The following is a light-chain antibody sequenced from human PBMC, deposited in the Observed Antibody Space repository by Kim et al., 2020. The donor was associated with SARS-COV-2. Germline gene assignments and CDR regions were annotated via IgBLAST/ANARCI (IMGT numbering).Light chain of an antibody. CDR2: AAS. CDR1: QSVSSRY. CDR3: QQYVGSPPPLT. V-gene: IGKV3-20*01. Sequence: EVVLTQSPGTLSLSPGETATLSCSASQSVSSRYLAWYRHKPGQAPRLLIYAASSRATGIPDRISGSESGTDFTLTNRQVDPEGFAVYFCQQYVGSPPPLTCGQ. J-gene: IGKJ2*01.